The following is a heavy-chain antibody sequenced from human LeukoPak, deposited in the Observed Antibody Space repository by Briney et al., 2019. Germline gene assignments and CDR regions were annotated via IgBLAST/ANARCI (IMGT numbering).Heavy chain of an antibody. D-gene: IGHD1-26*01. V-gene: IGHV4-39*01. J-gene: IGHJ4*02. CDR3: ARQGGWGGAASLIEY. Sequence: PSETLSLTCTVSGGSISSSSYYWGWIRQPPGKGLEWIGSMFYRGSTYYNASLKSRVTISVDTSKNQFSLNLSSVTASATAIFYCARQGGWGGAASLIEYWGQGTLVTVSS. CDR1: GGSISSSSYY. CDR2: MFYRGST.